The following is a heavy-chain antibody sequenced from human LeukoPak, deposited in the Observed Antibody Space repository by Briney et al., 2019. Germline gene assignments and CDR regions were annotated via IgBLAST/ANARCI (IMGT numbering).Heavy chain of an antibody. CDR3: ARDHPRIAAAGTAAFDI. V-gene: IGHV1-2*02. J-gene: IGHJ3*02. Sequence: EASVNVSCKASGYTFTGYYMHWVRQAPGQGLEWMGWINPNSGGTNYAQKFQGRVTRTRDTSISTAYMELSRLRSDDTAVYYCARDHPRIAAAGTAAFDIWGQGTMVTVSS. D-gene: IGHD6-13*01. CDR1: GYTFTGYY. CDR2: INPNSGGT.